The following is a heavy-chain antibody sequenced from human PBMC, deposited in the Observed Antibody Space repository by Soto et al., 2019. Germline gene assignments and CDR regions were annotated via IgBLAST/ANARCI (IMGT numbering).Heavy chain of an antibody. CDR2: INAGNGNT. V-gene: IGHV1-3*01. Sequence: ASGKVSCKASGYTFTSYAMHWVRQAPGQRLEWMGWINAGNGNTKYSQKFQGRVTITRDTSASTAYMELSSLRSEGTAVYYCARGGSLYWYFDLWGRGTLVTVSS. CDR3: ARGGSLYWYFDL. D-gene: IGHD1-26*01. CDR1: GYTFTSYA. J-gene: IGHJ2*01.